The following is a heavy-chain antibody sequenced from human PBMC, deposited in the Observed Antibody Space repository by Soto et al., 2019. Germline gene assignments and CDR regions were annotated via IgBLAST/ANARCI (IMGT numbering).Heavy chain of an antibody. V-gene: IGHV1-18*01. Sequence: GASVKVSCKASGYTFTSYGYAWVRQAPGQGLEWMGWISAYNGNTNYAQKLQGGVTMTTDTSTSTAYMELRSLRSDDTAVYYCARDDFSDYYDSSGYVFDYWGQGTLVTVSS. CDR1: GYTFTSYG. D-gene: IGHD3-22*01. J-gene: IGHJ4*02. CDR2: ISAYNGNT. CDR3: ARDDFSDYYDSSGYVFDY.